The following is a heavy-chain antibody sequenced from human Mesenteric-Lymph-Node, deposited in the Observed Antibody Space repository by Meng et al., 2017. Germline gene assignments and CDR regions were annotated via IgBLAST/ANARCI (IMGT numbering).Heavy chain of an antibody. CDR2: ISYHGSIE. J-gene: IGHJ4*02. CDR3: ARDFGPRGQWLDY. CDR1: GFTFSNSA. V-gene: IGHV3-30*01. Sequence: GGSLRLSCAASGFTFSNSAMHWVRQAPGKGLEWVAVISYHGSIEYYADSVKGRFTISRDNAKNTLYLQMNSLRTEDTAVYYCARDFGPRGQWLDYWGQGTLVTVSS. D-gene: IGHD6-19*01.